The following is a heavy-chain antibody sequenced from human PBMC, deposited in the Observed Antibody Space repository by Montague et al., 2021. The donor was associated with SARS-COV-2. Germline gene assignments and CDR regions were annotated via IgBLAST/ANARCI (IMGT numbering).Heavy chain of an antibody. J-gene: IGHJ6*03. D-gene: IGHD3-10*01. CDR3: ASSYYYGSGTYVYNYYMDV. CDR2: ISYSGRT. CDR1: GGSFSSSPYY. V-gene: IGHV4-39*01. Sequence: SETLSLTCTVSGGSFSSSPYYWGWIRQPPGRGLEWVGSISYSGRTXSTXXXKXRLTISVDSSEYQFSLRLSSVTAAATAVYYCASSYYYGSGTYVYNYYMDVWGQGTTVTVSS.